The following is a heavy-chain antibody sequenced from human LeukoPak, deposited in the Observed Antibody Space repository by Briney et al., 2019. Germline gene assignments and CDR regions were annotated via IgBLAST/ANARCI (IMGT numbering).Heavy chain of an antibody. CDR2: INHSGST. D-gene: IGHD6-13*01. CDR3: ARGYSSSWYRFDY. Sequence: SETLSLTCAVYGGSFSGYYWSWIRQPPGMGLEWIGEINHSGSTNYNPSLKSRVTISVDTSKNQFSLKLSSVTAADTAVYYCARGYSSSWYRFDYWGQGTLVTVSS. V-gene: IGHV4-34*01. CDR1: GGSFSGYY. J-gene: IGHJ4*02.